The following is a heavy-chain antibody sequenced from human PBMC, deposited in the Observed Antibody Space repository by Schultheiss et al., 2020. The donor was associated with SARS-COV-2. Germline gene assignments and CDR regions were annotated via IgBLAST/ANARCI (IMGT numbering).Heavy chain of an antibody. Sequence: ASVKVSCKASGYTFTSYGISWVRQAPGQGLEWMGWINPNSGGTNYAQKFQGRVTMTRDTSTSTVYMELSSLRADDTAVYYCAKDRRSSSGWYYGDSWGQGTLVTVSS. V-gene: IGHV1-18*01. D-gene: IGHD6-19*01. CDR3: AKDRRSSSGWYYGDS. J-gene: IGHJ4*02. CDR2: INPNSGGT. CDR1: GYTFTSYG.